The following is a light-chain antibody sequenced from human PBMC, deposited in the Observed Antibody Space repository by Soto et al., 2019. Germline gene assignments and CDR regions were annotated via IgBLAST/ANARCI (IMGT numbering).Light chain of an antibody. CDR1: SSDVGHYNL. CDR2: AVT. J-gene: IGLJ1*01. CDR3: SSYTTIITYV. V-gene: IGLV2-14*01. Sequence: QSALTQPTSVCGSPGKSITISCTGTSSDVGHYNLVSWYQQYPNKAPKLIIYAVTNRPSGVSNRFSGSKSGNTASLTISGLQAEDEADYYCSSYTTIITYVFGTGTKLTVL.